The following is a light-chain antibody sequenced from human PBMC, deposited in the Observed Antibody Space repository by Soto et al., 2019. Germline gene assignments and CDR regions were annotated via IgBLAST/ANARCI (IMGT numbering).Light chain of an antibody. V-gene: IGKV3-11*01. J-gene: IGKJ4*01. CDR2: DAS. Sequence: EIVLTQSPATLSLSPGERATLSCRASQSVSTYLAWYQQRPGQTPRLLIYDASYRATDIPPRFSGSGSGTDFTLTISRLEPEDFAVYYCQQYGSSLTFGGGTKVDIK. CDR3: QQYGSSLT. CDR1: QSVSTY.